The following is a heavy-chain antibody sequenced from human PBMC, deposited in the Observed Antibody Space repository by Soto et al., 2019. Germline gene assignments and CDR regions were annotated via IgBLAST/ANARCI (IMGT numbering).Heavy chain of an antibody. CDR2: ITNNGKTI. J-gene: IGHJ6*02. Sequence: GGSLRLSCAASGFTFSSYGMHWVRQAPGKGLEWIAFITNNGKTIYYADSVRGRFTISRDNAKNTLFLQMNSLRDEDTAVYYCARDGDRGYDMDVWGQGTTVTVSS. CDR1: GFTFSSYG. CDR3: ARDGDRGYDMDV. V-gene: IGHV3-48*02.